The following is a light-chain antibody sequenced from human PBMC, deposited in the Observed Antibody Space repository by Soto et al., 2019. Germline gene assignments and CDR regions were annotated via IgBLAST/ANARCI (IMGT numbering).Light chain of an antibody. Sequence: QSVLTQPPSASATPGQRVAISCSGSSSNIGSYTVNWYHQLPGTAPKLLIYSNDKRTSGVPGRFSGSKSGTSASLAISGLPSEDEGEYYFATLEDRLNGPVFGGGTKLTVL. J-gene: IGLJ3*02. CDR3: ATLEDRLNGPV. CDR2: SND. CDR1: SSNIGSYT. V-gene: IGLV1-44*01.